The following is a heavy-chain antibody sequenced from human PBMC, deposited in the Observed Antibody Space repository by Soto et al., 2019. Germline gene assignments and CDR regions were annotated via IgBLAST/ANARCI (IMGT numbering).Heavy chain of an antibody. D-gene: IGHD2-15*01. J-gene: IGHJ4*02. CDR3: ARDPCRGGSCYSGGYFDY. Sequence: PSETLSLTCTVSGGSISSGGYYWSWIRQHPGKGLEWIGYIYYSGSTYYNPSLKSRVTISVDTSKNHFSLKLSSVTAADTAVYYCARDPCRGGSCYSGGYFDYWGQGTLVTVSS. CDR2: IYYSGST. CDR1: GGSISSGGYY. V-gene: IGHV4-31*03.